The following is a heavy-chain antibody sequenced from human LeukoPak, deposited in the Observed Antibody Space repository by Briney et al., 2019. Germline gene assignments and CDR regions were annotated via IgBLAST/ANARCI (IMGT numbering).Heavy chain of an antibody. J-gene: IGHJ4*02. Sequence: PGGSLRLSCAASGFTFSSYAMSWVRQVPGKGLEWVSSISGSGDSTFYADSVKGRFSISRDNSKNTLYLQVNGLRTEDTAVYYCAKDRLLNCRGDCYIFDYWGQGTVVTVSS. CDR1: GFTFSSYA. V-gene: IGHV3-23*01. D-gene: IGHD2-21*02. CDR3: AKDRLLNCRGDCYIFDY. CDR2: ISGSGDST.